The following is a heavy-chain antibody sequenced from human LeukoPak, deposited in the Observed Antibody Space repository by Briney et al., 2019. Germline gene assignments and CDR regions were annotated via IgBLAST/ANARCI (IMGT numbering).Heavy chain of an antibody. D-gene: IGHD4-17*01. J-gene: IGHJ4*02. CDR3: ARDKYGAYFDS. V-gene: IGHV3-7*04. Sequence: GGSLRLSCAASGFTFLNYAMNWVRQAPGKGLEWVANIKPDGSEKYYVDSVKGRFTISRDNAKNSLYLQMNSLRVEDTAVYYCARDKYGAYFDSWGQGTLVTVSS. CDR2: IKPDGSEK. CDR1: GFTFLNYA.